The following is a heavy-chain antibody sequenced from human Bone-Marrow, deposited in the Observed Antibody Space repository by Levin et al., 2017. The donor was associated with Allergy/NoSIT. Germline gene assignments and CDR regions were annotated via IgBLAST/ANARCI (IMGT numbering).Heavy chain of an antibody. V-gene: IGHV3-30*03. D-gene: IGHD5-12*01. CDR3: ARRSAGYSDYIDL. J-gene: IGHJ4*02. Sequence: GSLRLSCAASGFTFTTFGIHWVRQAPGKGLEWVSLISYDGKSKFYADSVKGRFTISRDSSTNTVDLQMDSLRPDDTSTYYCARRSAGYSDYIDLWGQGTLVTVSS. CDR2: ISYDGKSK. CDR1: GFTFTTFG.